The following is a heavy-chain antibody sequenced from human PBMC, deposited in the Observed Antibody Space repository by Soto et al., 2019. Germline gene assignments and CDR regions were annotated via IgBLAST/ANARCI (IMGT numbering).Heavy chain of an antibody. D-gene: IGHD3-9*01. CDR2: ISYDGGKP. CDR1: GFTFSSYA. CDR3: AKGGYYDMLTGIGPFDY. V-gene: IGHV3-30*18. J-gene: IGHJ4*02. Sequence: QVQLVESGGGVVQPGRSLRLSCAASGFTFSSYAMHWVRQAPGKGLEWVAFISYDGGKPYYADSVKGRFTISRDSSKNTGEIQMNSVRPEDTALYYCAKGGYYDMLTGIGPFDYWGQGTLVTVSS.